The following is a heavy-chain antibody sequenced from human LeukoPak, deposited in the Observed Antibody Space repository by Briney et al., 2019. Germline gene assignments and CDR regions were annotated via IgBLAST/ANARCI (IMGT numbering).Heavy chain of an antibody. CDR1: GGSISSSSYY. J-gene: IGHJ6*03. D-gene: IGHD3-3*01. Sequence: PSETLSLTCTVSGGSISSSSYYWGWIRQPPGKGLEWIGSIYYSGSTYYNPSLKSRVTISVDTSKNQFSLKLSSVTAADTAVYYCARAHYDFWSGPTGIYYMDVWGKGTTVTVSS. CDR2: IYYSGST. CDR3: ARAHYDFWSGPTGIYYMDV. V-gene: IGHV4-39*07.